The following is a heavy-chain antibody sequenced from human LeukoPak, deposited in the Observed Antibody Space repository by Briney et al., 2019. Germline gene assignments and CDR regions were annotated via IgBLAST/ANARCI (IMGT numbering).Heavy chain of an antibody. D-gene: IGHD4/OR15-4a*01. Sequence: PGGSLRLSCAASGFTVSSNEMSWVRQAPGKGLEWVANIKQDGSEKYYVDSVEGRFTISRDNAKNSLFLQMNSLRAEDTAVYYCAREDSGEPFDYWGQGTLVTVSS. CDR2: IKQDGSEK. CDR3: AREDSGEPFDY. V-gene: IGHV3-7*01. CDR1: GFTVSSNE. J-gene: IGHJ4*02.